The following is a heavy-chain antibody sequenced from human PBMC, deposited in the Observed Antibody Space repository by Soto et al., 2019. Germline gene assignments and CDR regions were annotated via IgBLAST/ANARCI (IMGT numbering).Heavy chain of an antibody. Sequence: QVQLQESSPGVVKPSDTLSVTCTVSGGSVSSRSHFWSWIRQPPGGGLQWIGYIYYTGNTNYSPSLKRRATLSVDTSRNQFSLRLTSVTAADTAIYYCARYDAESGSNKLDPWGQGTLVTVSS. CDR2: IYYTGNT. V-gene: IGHV4-61*01. J-gene: IGHJ5*02. CDR3: ARYDAESGSNKLDP. D-gene: IGHD5-12*01. CDR1: GGSVSSRSHF.